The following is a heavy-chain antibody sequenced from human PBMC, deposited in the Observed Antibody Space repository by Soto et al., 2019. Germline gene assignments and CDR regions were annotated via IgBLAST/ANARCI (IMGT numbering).Heavy chain of an antibody. D-gene: IGHD6-13*01. CDR2: MSYDGTTP. CDR3: ARVTLPAPGRSFDY. CDR1: GFSFRSHN. Sequence: QVQLVESGGGVVQPERYLRLSCADFGFSFRSHNIHWVRLAQGKGLEWVAVMSYDGTTPSYAESVKGRFTISSDYSKNTLYLQMNSLRVDHTAVYYCARVTLPAPGRSFDYWGQGTLVTVSS. V-gene: IGHV3-30-3*01. J-gene: IGHJ4*02.